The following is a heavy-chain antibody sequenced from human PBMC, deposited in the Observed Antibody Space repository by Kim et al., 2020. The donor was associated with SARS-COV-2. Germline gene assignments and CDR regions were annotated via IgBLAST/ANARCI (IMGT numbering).Heavy chain of an antibody. J-gene: IGHJ6*02. D-gene: IGHD3-10*01. Sequence: SETLSLTCAVSGGSISSSNWWSWVRQPPGKGLEWIGEIYHSGSTNYNPSLKSRVTISVDKSKNQFSLKLSSVTAADTAVYYCARVGYYGSGMGYYYYGMDVWGQGTTVTVSS. CDR3: ARVGYYGSGMGYYYYGMDV. V-gene: IGHV4-4*02. CDR2: IYHSGST. CDR1: GGSISSSNW.